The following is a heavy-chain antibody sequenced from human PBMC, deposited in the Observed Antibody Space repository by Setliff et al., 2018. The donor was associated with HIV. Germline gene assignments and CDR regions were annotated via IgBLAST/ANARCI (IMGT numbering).Heavy chain of an antibody. CDR3: ARAEWIQLWFGAFDI. Sequence: LSLTCSVSGVTISSHFWTWIRQPAGKGLEWIGRAYTGGSTNYNPSLKSRVSMSVDTSKNQFSLKPSSVTAADTAVYYCARAEWIQLWFGAFDIWGQGTMVTVSS. V-gene: IGHV4-4*07. CDR1: GVTISSHF. J-gene: IGHJ3*02. CDR2: AYTGGST. D-gene: IGHD5-18*01.